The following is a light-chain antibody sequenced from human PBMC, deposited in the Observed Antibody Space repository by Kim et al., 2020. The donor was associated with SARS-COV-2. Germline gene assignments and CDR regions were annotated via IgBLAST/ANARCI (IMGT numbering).Light chain of an antibody. V-gene: IGKV1-17*01. CDR1: QDIRSE. CDR2: AAS. J-gene: IGKJ1*01. CDR3: LQHNGNHWT. Sequence: ASGGDRVTTTGRASQDIRSELGWYQQKPGTAPKRLIYAASNLQPGVPSRFSGSGSGTQFTLTISSLQPEDLATYYCLQHNGNHWTFGQGTKVDIK.